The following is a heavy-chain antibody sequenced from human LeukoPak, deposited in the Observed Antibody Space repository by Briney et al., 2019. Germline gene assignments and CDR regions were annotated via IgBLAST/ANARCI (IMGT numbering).Heavy chain of an antibody. CDR2: ISISGATI. Sequence: GGSLRLSCAASGFTFSDNYMSWIRQAPGKGLEWVSFISISGATIHYADSVGGRLTISRDNAKNSLYLQMNSLRAEDADMYYCARTIIGIYGSCEYYFDLWGQGTLVTVSS. J-gene: IGHJ4*02. V-gene: IGHV3-11*01. D-gene: IGHD3-16*01. CDR1: GFTFSDNY. CDR3: ARTIIGIYGSCEYYFDL.